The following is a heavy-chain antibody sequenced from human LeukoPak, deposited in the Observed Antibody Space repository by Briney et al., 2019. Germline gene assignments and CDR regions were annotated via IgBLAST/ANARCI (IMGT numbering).Heavy chain of an antibody. CDR1: GGSFSSYY. D-gene: IGHD2-21*02. Sequence: PSETLSLTCAVYGGSFSSYYWSWIRQPPGKGLEWIGEINHSGSTNYNPSLKSRVTISVDTSKNQFSLKLSSVTAADTAVYYCARATARPLDYWGQGTLVTVSS. CDR2: INHSGST. J-gene: IGHJ4*02. CDR3: ARATARPLDY. V-gene: IGHV4-34*01.